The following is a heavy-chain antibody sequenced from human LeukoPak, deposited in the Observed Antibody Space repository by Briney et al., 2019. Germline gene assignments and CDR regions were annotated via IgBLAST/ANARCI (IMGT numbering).Heavy chain of an antibody. Sequence: QPGGSLRLSCAASGFTFSSYWMTWVRQAPGKGLEWVANINQDGSEKYFEDSVKGRFTISRDNAKNSLYLQLNTLRVEDTAVYYCARAPIAARPSDAFDIWGQGTMVTVSS. D-gene: IGHD6-6*01. CDR3: ARAPIAARPSDAFDI. V-gene: IGHV3-7*04. CDR1: GFTFSSYW. CDR2: INQDGSEK. J-gene: IGHJ3*02.